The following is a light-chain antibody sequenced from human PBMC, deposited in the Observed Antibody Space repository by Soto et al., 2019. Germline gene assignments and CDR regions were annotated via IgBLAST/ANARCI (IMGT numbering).Light chain of an antibody. CDR1: SSNIGAGYD. CDR2: GTT. Sequence: QAVLTQPPSVSGAPGQRVTFSCTGSSSNIGAGYDVHWYQQFPGTAPKLLLYGTTNRPSGVPDRFSGSKSGTSASLAISGLQAEDEADYYCQSYDSTLRGSVFGGGTKVTVL. CDR3: QSYDSTLRGSV. J-gene: IGLJ2*01. V-gene: IGLV1-40*01.